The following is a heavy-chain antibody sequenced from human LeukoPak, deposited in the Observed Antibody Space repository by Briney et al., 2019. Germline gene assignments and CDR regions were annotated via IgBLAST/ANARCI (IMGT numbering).Heavy chain of an antibody. Sequence: SETLSLTCSVSGGSMSSCYWTWVRQPPGKGLEWIGYIYYSGSTNYNPSLKSRVTISIDTSKNQFSLRLNSVTAADTAVYYCARMSYAVLTGNYHVFDYWGQGTLVTVSS. J-gene: IGHJ4*02. CDR1: GGSMSSCY. CDR2: IYYSGST. V-gene: IGHV4-59*01. CDR3: ARMSYAVLTGNYHVFDY. D-gene: IGHD3-9*01.